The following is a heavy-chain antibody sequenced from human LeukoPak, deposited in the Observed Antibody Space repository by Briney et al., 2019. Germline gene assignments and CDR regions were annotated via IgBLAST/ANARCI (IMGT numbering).Heavy chain of an antibody. CDR1: GGSISSYY. J-gene: IGHJ4*02. Sequence: PSETRSLTCTVSGGSISSYYWSWIRQPPGKGLEWIGYIYYSGSTNYNPSLKSRVTISVDTSKNQFSLKLSSVTAADTAVYYCASAGTLYYYDSSGYYSLDYWGQGTLFTVSS. D-gene: IGHD3-22*01. V-gene: IGHV4-59*01. CDR3: ASAGTLYYYDSSGYYSLDY. CDR2: IYYSGST.